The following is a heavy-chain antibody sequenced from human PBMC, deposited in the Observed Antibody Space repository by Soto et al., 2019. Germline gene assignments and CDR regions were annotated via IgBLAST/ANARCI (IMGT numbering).Heavy chain of an antibody. V-gene: IGHV3-23*01. D-gene: IGHD5-12*01. CDR3: AKENGYTYYYYGMDV. CDR1: GFTFSSSA. J-gene: IGHJ6*02. Sequence: PGGSLRLSCAASGFTFSSSAMSWVRQAPGKGLEWVSAISGSGGSTYYADSVKGRFTISRDNSKNTLYLQMNSLRAEDTAVYYCAKENGYTYYYYGMDVWGQGTTVTVSS. CDR2: ISGSGGST.